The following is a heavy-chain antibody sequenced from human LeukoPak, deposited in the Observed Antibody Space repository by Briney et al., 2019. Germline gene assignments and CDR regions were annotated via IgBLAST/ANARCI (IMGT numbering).Heavy chain of an antibody. CDR1: GFTFSSYA. CDR3: ARELINHRGDSDY. Sequence: GGSLRLSCAASGFTFSSYAMHWVRQAPGKGLEWVAVISYDGSNKYYADSVKGRFTISRDNSKNTLYLQMNSLRAEDTAVYYCARELINHRGDSDYWGQGTLVTVSS. CDR2: ISYDGSNK. D-gene: IGHD3-10*01. V-gene: IGHV3-30-3*01. J-gene: IGHJ4*02.